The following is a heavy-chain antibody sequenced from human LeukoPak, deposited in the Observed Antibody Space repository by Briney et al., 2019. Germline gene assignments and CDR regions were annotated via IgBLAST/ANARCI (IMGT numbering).Heavy chain of an antibody. Sequence: SETLSLTCSVSGGSISNYYWSWIRQSPGKGPEWIGYIYNSGSTNYNPSLKSRVTISLDTSKKQFSLKLNSVTAADTALYYCARAYSSSWYWNWFDPWGQGTLVTVSS. J-gene: IGHJ5*02. CDR1: GGSISNYY. CDR3: ARAYSSSWYWNWFDP. V-gene: IGHV4-59*08. D-gene: IGHD6-13*01. CDR2: IYNSGST.